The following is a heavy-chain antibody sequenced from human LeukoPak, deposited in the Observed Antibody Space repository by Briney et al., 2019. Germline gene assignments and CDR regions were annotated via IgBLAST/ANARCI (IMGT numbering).Heavy chain of an antibody. D-gene: IGHD4-17*01. CDR2: IYRSGGT. CDR3: VRDLDDGNYALAY. V-gene: IGHV4-4*02. J-gene: IGHJ4*02. Sequence: GSLRLSCAASGFIFSNYGMHWVRQPPGKTLEWIGEIYRSGGTHSNPSLRRRVTMSLDRSKNQLTLNVRSVTAADTAVYYCVRDLDDGNYALAYWGQGTLVTVSS. CDR1: GFIFSNYG.